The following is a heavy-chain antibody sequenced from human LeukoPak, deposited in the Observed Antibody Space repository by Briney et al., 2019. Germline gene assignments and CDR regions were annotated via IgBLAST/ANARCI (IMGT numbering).Heavy chain of an antibody. CDR3: ARDHQYSSGWSWFDP. CDR1: GYTFTSYG. Sequence: GASVKVSCKASGYTFTSYGISWVRQAPGQGLEWMGWISAYNGNTNYAQKLQGRVTMTTDTSTSTAYMELRSPRSDDTAVYYCARDHQYSSGWSWFDPWGQGTLVTVSS. J-gene: IGHJ5*02. D-gene: IGHD6-19*01. V-gene: IGHV1-18*01. CDR2: ISAYNGNT.